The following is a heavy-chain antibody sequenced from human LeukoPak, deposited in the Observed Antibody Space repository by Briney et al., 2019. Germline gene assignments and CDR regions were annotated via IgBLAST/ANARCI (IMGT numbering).Heavy chain of an antibody. V-gene: IGHV4-34*01. CDR3: ARTYSDSSGFYPDAFDI. CDR2: IYHRGST. J-gene: IGHJ3*02. CDR1: GGSFSGYY. Sequence: SETLSLTCAVYGGSFSGYYWSWIRQPPGKGLEWIGEIYHRGSTNYNSSLKSRVTISVDKFKNQFSLNLTSVTAADTAVYYCARTYSDSSGFYPDAFDIWGQGTMVTVTS. D-gene: IGHD3-22*01.